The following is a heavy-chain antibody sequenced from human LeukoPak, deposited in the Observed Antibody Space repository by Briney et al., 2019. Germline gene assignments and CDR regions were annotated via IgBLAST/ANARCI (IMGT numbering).Heavy chain of an antibody. V-gene: IGHV5-51*01. J-gene: IGHJ4*02. CDR2: IYPRDSDT. D-gene: IGHD5-12*01. CDR1: GYSFTSYW. Sequence: GASLQISCKGSGYSFTSYWIGWVRPLPGKGLEWMGIIYPRDSDTRYSPSFEGQVTISADKSISTAYLQLSSLKASDTAMYYCARRLAWQTFDYWGQGTLVTVSS. CDR3: ARRLAWQTFDY.